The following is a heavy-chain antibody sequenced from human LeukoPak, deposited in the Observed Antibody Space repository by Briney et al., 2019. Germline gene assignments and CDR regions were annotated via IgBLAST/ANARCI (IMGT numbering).Heavy chain of an antibody. D-gene: IGHD3-22*01. CDR2: FRSTALGGTI. Sequence: GGSLRLSCTTSGFSFGDYAVSWVRQAPGKGLEWVGFFRSTALGGTIEYAASVKGRFTISRDDSKSIAYLQMDSLKTEDTAVYYCTRGFTLIDPNYWGQGTLVTVSS. CDR3: TRGFTLIDPNY. J-gene: IGHJ4*02. V-gene: IGHV3-49*04. CDR1: GFSFGDYA.